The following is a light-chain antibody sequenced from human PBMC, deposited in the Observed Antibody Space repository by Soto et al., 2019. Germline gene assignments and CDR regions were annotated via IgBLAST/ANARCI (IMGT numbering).Light chain of an antibody. V-gene: IGKV1-9*01. J-gene: IGKJ5*01. CDR2: AAS. CDR1: QGISSS. Sequence: IQVTQSPSSLSPSVGGRFTITCLAIQGISSSLAWYQQKAGKAPKLLIYAASTLQSGVPSRFRGSGSGTDSTLTISSLQPEDFATYYCQQLNSYPFTFGQGTRLEIK. CDR3: QQLNSYPFT.